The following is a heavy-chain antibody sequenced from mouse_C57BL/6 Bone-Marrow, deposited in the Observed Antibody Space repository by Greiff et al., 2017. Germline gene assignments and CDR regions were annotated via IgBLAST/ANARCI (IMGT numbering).Heavy chain of an antibody. D-gene: IGHD1-1*01. CDR3: ARDYYGSSCY. V-gene: IGHV1-50*01. Sequence: QVQLQQPGAELVKPGASVKLSCKASGYTFTSYWMQWVNQRPGQGLEWIGEIDPSDSYTNYNQKFKGKATLTVDTSSSTAYMQRSSLTSEDSAVYYSARDYYGSSCYWGQGTTLTVYS. J-gene: IGHJ2*01. CDR2: IDPSDSYT. CDR1: GYTFTSYW.